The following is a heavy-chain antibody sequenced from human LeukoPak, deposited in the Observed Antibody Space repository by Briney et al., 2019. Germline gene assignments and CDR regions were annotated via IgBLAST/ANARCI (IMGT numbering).Heavy chain of an antibody. CDR1: GDSVSSNSAA. CDR3: AGGHTTSWMDY. V-gene: IGHV6-1*01. CDR2: TYYRSRWYI. J-gene: IGHJ4*02. D-gene: IGHD2-15*01. Sequence: SQTLSLTCAISGDSVSSNSAAWTWIRQSPSRGLEWLGRTYYRSRWYINYAASVKSRMTINPDTSKNLFSLQLTSVTPEDTAVYYCAGGHTTSWMDYWGQGALVTVSS.